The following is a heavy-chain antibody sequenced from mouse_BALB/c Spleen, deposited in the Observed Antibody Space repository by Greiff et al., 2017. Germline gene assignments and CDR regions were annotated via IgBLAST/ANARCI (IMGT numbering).Heavy chain of an antibody. D-gene: IGHD3-3*01. J-gene: IGHJ2*01. CDR3: AREGDRGYFDY. CDR2: ISSGSSTI. V-gene: IGHV5-17*02. CDR1: GFTFSSFG. Sequence: VQLKESGGGLVQPGGSRKLSCAASGFTFSSFGMHWVRQAPEKGLEWVAYISSGSSTIYYADTVKGRFTISRDNPKNTLFLQMTSLRSEDTAMYYCAREGDRGYFDYWGQGTTLTVSS.